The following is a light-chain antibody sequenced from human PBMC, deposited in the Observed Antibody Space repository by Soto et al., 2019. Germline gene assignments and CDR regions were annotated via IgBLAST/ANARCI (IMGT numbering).Light chain of an antibody. CDR1: SRDVGAYNS. J-gene: IGLJ1*01. Sequence: QSVLAQPASVSGSPGQSITISCTGTSRDVGAYNSVCWYQQHPHRAPQVIIYKGTQRPSGESNRFSGSTSGNAASLTISALQADEEADYFCCSSAPERTDGVGTATNVTVL. V-gene: IGLV2-23*01. CDR2: KGT. CDR3: CSSAPERTDG.